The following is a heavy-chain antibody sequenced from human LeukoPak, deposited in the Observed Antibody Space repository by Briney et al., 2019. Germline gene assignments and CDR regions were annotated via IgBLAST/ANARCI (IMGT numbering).Heavy chain of an antibody. CDR3: GRGLLAHFYGSSSHDY. D-gene: IGHD3-10*01. CDR2: INHNGGI. J-gene: IGHJ4*02. CDR1: GVSFSNYY. V-gene: IGHV4-34*01. Sequence: PSETLSLTCAVYGVSFSNYYWAWIRQPPGKGLEWIGEINHNGGINYNPSLKSRVTLSLDTSMNHVSLRLTSVTAADTGVYYGGRGLLAHFYGSSSHDYWGQGTLVSVSS.